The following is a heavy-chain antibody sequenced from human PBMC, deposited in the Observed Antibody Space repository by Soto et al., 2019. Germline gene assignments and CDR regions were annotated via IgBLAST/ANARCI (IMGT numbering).Heavy chain of an antibody. V-gene: IGHV3-23*01. CDR1: GFTFNNYA. D-gene: IGHD3-10*01. CDR2: ISGGGDTT. CDR3: AKGRGGSGSLTPRVDF. J-gene: IGHJ4*02. Sequence: VQLLESGGRLVQPGGSLRPSCAASGFTFNNYAMTWVRQAPGKGLARVPAISGGGDTTSYADSVKGRFTVSRDGSKNTLYLQMSSLRAEDTALYYCAKGRGGSGSLTPRVDFWGQGTLVTVSS.